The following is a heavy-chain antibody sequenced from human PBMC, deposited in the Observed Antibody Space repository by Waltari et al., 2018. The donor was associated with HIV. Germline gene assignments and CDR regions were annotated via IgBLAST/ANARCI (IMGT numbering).Heavy chain of an antibody. J-gene: IGHJ4*02. V-gene: IGHV4-34*01. D-gene: IGHD3-22*01. CDR2: INHSGST. CDR1: GGSFSGYY. CDR3: ATYDSSDYYSWYFDY. Sequence: QVQLQQWGAGLLKPSETLSLTCAVYGGSFSGYYWSWIRQPPGKGLEWIGEINHSGSTNYNPSLKSRVTISVDTSKNQFSLKLSSVTAADTAVYYCATYDSSDYYSWYFDYWGQGTLVTVSS.